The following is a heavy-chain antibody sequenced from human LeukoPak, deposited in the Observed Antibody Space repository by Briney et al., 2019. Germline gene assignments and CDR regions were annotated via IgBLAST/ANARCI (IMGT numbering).Heavy chain of an antibody. D-gene: IGHD3-16*01. CDR3: ARDLKGESAWFDP. CDR1: GYPFSNYD. CDR2: MNPNSGKT. J-gene: IGHJ5*02. V-gene: IGHV1-8*01. Sequence: ASVKVSCKASGYPFSNYDINWVRQATGQGLEWMGWMNPNSGKTGYAQKFQGRVTMTRDTSISTAYMELSRLRSDDTAVYYCARDLKGESAWFDPWGQGTLVTVSS.